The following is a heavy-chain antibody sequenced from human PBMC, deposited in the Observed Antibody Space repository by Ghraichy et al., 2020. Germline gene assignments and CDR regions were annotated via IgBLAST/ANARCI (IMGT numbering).Heavy chain of an antibody. CDR1: GFTFSSYG. J-gene: IGHJ4*02. Sequence: GSLRLSCAASGFTFSSYGMHWVRQAPGKGLEWVAVIWYDGSNKYYADSVKGRFTISRDNSKNTLYLQMNSLRAEDTAVYYCACSMTTVTMSFDYWGQGTLVTVSS. CDR2: IWYDGSNK. CDR3: ACSMTTVTMSFDY. V-gene: IGHV3-33*01. D-gene: IGHD4-17*01.